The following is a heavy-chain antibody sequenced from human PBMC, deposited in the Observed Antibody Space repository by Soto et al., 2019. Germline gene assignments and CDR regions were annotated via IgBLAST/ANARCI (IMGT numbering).Heavy chain of an antibody. V-gene: IGHV4-28*01. CDR1: GYSISSSNW. CDR3: ARREIQGPIDY. CDR2: IYYSGTT. Sequence: PSETLSLTCAVSGYSISSSNWWGWIRQPPGKGLEWIGYIYYSGTTYYNPSLKSRVTMSVDTSKNQFSLKLTSVTAVDTAVNYCARREIQGPIDYWGQGTLVT. J-gene: IGHJ4*02. D-gene: IGHD1-26*01.